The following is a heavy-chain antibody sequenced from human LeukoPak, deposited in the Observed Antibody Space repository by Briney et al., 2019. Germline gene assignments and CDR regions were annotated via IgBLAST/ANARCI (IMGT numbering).Heavy chain of an antibody. CDR1: GFTFPKYW. CDR3: TRHSDTTMLTGYYYGLDV. D-gene: IGHD5-18*01. CDR2: IYPGDSET. V-gene: IGHV5-51*01. Sequence: GESLKISCKGSGFTFPKYWIGWVRQMPGKGLECMGLIYPGDSETRYSPSFQGQVTISVDTSINTAYLEWKSLEASDTAIYYCTRHSDTTMLTGYYYGLDVWGQGTTVTVSS. J-gene: IGHJ6*02.